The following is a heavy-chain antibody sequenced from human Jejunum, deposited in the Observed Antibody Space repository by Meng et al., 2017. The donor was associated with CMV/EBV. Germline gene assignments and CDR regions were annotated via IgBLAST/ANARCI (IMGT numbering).Heavy chain of an antibody. D-gene: IGHD7-27*01. J-gene: IGHJ2*01. CDR1: GDSIRGGGYY. V-gene: IGHV4-31*02. Sequence: SGDSIRGGGYYWTWIRQHPRKSLEWIGYIYYSGSTSYNPSLESRVTISSDTFRNQFSLKLTSMTAADTAVYYCARDVLGRPYWFFDLWGRGTLVTVSS. CDR3: ARDVLGRPYWFFDL. CDR2: IYYSGST.